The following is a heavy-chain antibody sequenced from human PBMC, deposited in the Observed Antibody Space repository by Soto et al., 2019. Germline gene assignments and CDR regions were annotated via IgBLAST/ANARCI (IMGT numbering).Heavy chain of an antibody. V-gene: IGHV1-3*01. CDR1: GYTFTSYA. CDR2: INAGNGNT. Sequence: GASVKVSCKASGYTFTSYAMHWVRQAPGQRLEWMGWINAGNGNTKYSQKFQGRVTITRDTSASTAYMELSSLRSEDTAVYYCARGVSAAAIRNWFDPWGQGTLVTVSS. J-gene: IGHJ5*02. CDR3: ARGVSAAAIRNWFDP. D-gene: IGHD6-13*01.